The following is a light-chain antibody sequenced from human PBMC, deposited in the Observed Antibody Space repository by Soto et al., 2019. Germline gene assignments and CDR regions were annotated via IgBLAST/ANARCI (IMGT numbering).Light chain of an antibody. Sequence: SYELTQPPSASVSPGQTASITCSGDKLGDKYACWYQQKPGQSPVLVIYQDSKRPSGIPERFSGSNSGNTATLTISGTQAMDEADYYCQAWDSSTPGVVFGGGTKLTVL. CDR2: QDS. J-gene: IGLJ2*01. CDR3: QAWDSSTPGVV. V-gene: IGLV3-1*01. CDR1: KLGDKY.